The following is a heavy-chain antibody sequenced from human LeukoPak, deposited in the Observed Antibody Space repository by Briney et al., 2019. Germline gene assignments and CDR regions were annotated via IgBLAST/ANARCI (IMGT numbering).Heavy chain of an antibody. CDR1: GFTFSNYA. V-gene: IGHV3-23*01. J-gene: IGHJ4*02. Sequence: GGSLRLSCAASGFTFSNYAMSWVRQAPGKGLEWVSSISDSGGGTYYADSVKGRLTVSRDNSKNTLYLQMNSLRAEDTALYYCAKDMATVTADHWGQGALVIVSS. CDR3: AKDMATVTADH. CDR2: ISDSGGGT. D-gene: IGHD4-17*01.